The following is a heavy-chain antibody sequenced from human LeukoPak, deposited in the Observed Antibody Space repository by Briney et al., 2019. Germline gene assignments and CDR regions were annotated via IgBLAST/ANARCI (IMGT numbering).Heavy chain of an antibody. CDR1: GFTFSTYW. J-gene: IGHJ4*02. CDR2: IKEDGSEK. V-gene: IGHV3-7*01. Sequence: GGSLRLSCAASGFTFSTYWMNWVRQAPGKGLEWVASIKEDGSEKYYVDSVKGRFTISRDNAKNSLYLQMNSLRAEDTAVYYCARDLYRIVVVPHYFDYWGQGTLVTVSS. CDR3: ARDLYRIVVVPHYFDY. D-gene: IGHD3-22*01.